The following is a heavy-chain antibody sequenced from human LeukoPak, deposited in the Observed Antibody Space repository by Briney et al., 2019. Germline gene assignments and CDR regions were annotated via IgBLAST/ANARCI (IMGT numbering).Heavy chain of an antibody. J-gene: IGHJ1*01. V-gene: IGHV3-48*03. CDR1: GITFSSYE. D-gene: IGHD6-13*01. CDR2: ISSSGSTM. CDR3: AKVGATAGTLRIEYFQH. Sequence: GGSLRLSCAASGITFSSYEIHWVRQAPGKGLEWVSYISSSGSTMYYADSVKGRFTISRDNAKNSLYLQMNSLRAEDTAVYFCAKVGATAGTLRIEYFQHWGQGTLVTVSS.